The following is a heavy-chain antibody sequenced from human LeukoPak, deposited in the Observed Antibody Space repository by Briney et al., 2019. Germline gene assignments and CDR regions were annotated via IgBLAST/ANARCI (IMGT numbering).Heavy chain of an antibody. CDR3: ARDTENLAGTNAFDI. D-gene: IGHD6-19*01. J-gene: IGHJ3*02. CDR2: ISTSGSTI. Sequence: PGGSLRLSCAASGFTFSSYEMNWVRQAPGKGLEWVSYISTSGSTIYYADSVKGRFTISRDNAKNSLYLQMNSLRAEDTAVYYCARDTENLAGTNAFDIWGQGTMVTVSS. V-gene: IGHV3-48*03. CDR1: GFTFSSYE.